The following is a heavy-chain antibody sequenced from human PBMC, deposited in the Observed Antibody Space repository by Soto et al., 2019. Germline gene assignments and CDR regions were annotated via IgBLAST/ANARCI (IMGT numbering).Heavy chain of an antibody. V-gene: IGHV3-15*01. CDR1: GLTFSNAS. Sequence: WGSLRLPWVPSGLTFSNASMSWVGQAPGKGLEWVGRIKSKTDGGTTDYAAPVKGRFTISRDDSKNTLYLQMNSLKTEDTAVYYRTTEPLVAARSRFDYWGQGTLVTVSS. CDR3: TTEPLVAARSRFDY. J-gene: IGHJ4*02. CDR2: IKSKTDGGTT. D-gene: IGHD3-16*02.